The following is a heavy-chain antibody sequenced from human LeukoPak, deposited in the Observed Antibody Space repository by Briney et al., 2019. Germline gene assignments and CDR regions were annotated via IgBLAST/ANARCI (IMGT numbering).Heavy chain of an antibody. CDR1: GYTFTGYY. CDR2: INPNSGGT. J-gene: IGHJ4*02. Sequence: ASLKVSCKASGYTFTGYYMHWVRQAPGQGLEWMGWINPNSGGTNYAQKFQDRVTMTRDTSISTVYMELSRLRSDDTAVYYCARSPDILTGERFDYWGQGTLVTVSS. CDR3: ARSPDILTGERFDY. D-gene: IGHD3-9*01. V-gene: IGHV1-2*02.